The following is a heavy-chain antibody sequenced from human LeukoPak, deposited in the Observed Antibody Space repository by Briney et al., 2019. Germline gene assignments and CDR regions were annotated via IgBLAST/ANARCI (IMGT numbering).Heavy chain of an antibody. Sequence: AETLSLTCSVSGGSISSFDWSWMRQPPGQGLEWIGNIYESGTNYSPSLKSRVTISVDTSKNQLSLKLMSVTAADTAVYYCARYSVNYSFDSWGQGILVTVSS. D-gene: IGHD1-26*01. CDR1: GGSISSFD. V-gene: IGHV4-59*08. CDR3: ARYSVNYSFDS. CDR2: IYESGT. J-gene: IGHJ4*02.